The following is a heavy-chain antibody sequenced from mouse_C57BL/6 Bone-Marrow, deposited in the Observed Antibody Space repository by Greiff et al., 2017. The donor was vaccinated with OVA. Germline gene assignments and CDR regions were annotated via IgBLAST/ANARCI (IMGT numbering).Heavy chain of an antibody. CDR1: GYTFTSYW. V-gene: IGHV1-69*01. D-gene: IGHD4-1*01. CDR3: AKSCWGEGYFDC. J-gene: IGHJ2*01. CDR2: IDPSDSYT. Sequence: VQLQQPGAELVMPGASVKLSCKASGYTFTSYWMNWVKQRPGQGLEWIGEIDPSDSYTNYNQKFKGKSTLTVDKSSSTAYMQLRSLTSEASAVCYGAKSCWGEGYFDCWGQGTTLTVSS.